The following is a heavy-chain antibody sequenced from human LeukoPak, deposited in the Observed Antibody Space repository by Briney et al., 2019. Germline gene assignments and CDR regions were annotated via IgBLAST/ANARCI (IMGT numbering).Heavy chain of an antibody. CDR1: GGSFSGYY. J-gene: IGHJ6*02. CDR2: INHSGST. Sequence: PSETLSLTCAVYGGSFSGYYWNWIRQPPGKGLEWIGEINHSGSTNYNPSLKSRVTISIDTSKNQFSLKLSSVTAADTAVYYCASHQISYYYVWGQGTTVTVSS. V-gene: IGHV4-34*01. D-gene: IGHD1-26*01. CDR3: ASHQISYYYV.